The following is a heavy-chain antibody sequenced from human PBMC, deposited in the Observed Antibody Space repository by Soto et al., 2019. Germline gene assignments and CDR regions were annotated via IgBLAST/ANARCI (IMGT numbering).Heavy chain of an antibody. V-gene: IGHV3-23*01. Sequence: GGSLRLSCAASGFTFSSYGMRWVRQAPGKGLEWVSGISGSGGSTYYADSVRGRFTISRDNSKNTLYLQMNSLRAEDTAVYYCAKAHDSSGPDFDYWGQGALVTVSS. CDR1: GFTFSSYG. J-gene: IGHJ4*02. D-gene: IGHD3-22*01. CDR3: AKAHDSSGPDFDY. CDR2: ISGSGGST.